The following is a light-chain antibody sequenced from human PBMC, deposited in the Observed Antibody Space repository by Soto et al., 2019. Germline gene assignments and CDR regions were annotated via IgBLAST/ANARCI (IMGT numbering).Light chain of an antibody. Sequence: EIELTQSPGTLSLSPGESATLSCKASQSVSSTYLAWFQQKPGQPPTLLIYGASSRATGIPDRFSGSGSGTDFSLTISRLEPEAFAVYYCQQRSNWPPMYTFGQGTKVDIK. V-gene: IGKV3D-20*02. J-gene: IGKJ2*01. CDR3: QQRSNWPPMYT. CDR2: GAS. CDR1: QSVSSTY.